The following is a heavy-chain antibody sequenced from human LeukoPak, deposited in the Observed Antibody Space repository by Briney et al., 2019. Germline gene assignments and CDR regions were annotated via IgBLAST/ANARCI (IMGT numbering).Heavy chain of an antibody. CDR3: ARDYYGSGSYPTLNWFDP. J-gene: IGHJ5*02. V-gene: IGHV1-46*01. CDR2: INPSGGST. D-gene: IGHD3-10*01. CDR1: GYTFTSYY. Sequence: GASVKVSCKASGYTFTSYYMHWVRQAPGQGLEWMGIINPSGGSTSYAQKFQGRVTMTRDTPISTAYMELSRLRSDDTAVYYCARDYYGSGSYPTLNWFDPWGQGTLVTVSS.